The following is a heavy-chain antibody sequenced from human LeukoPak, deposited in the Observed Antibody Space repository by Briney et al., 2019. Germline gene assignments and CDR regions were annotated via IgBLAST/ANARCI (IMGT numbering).Heavy chain of an antibody. CDR2: MNPNSGGT. V-gene: IGHV1-2*02. CDR1: GYTFTGYY. J-gene: IGHJ5*02. Sequence: ASVKVSCKASGYTFTGYYMHWVRQAPGQGLEWMGWMNPNSGGTNYAQKFQGRVTMTRDTSISTAYMELSRLRSDNTAVYYCARDFRITIFGVPPLFDPWGQGTLVTVSS. D-gene: IGHD3-3*01. CDR3: ARDFRITIFGVPPLFDP.